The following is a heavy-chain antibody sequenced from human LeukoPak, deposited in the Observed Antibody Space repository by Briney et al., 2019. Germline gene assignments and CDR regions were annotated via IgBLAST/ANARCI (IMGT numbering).Heavy chain of an antibody. Sequence: GASVKVSCKASGYTFTSYDINWVRQATGQGLEWMGWMNPNSGNTGYAQKFQGRVTMTRNTSISTAYMELSSLRSEDTAVYYCARDSIVAAGAPSSFDIWGQGTMVTVSS. V-gene: IGHV1-8*01. CDR1: GYTFTSYD. CDR3: ARDSIVAAGAPSSFDI. D-gene: IGHD6-13*01. CDR2: MNPNSGNT. J-gene: IGHJ3*02.